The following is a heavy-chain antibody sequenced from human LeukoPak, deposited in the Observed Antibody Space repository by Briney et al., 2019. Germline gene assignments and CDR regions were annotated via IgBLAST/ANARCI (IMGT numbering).Heavy chain of an antibody. CDR2: IKSKIDGGTI. V-gene: IGHV3-15*01. D-gene: IGHD6-25*01. CDR3: TTRRQDGC. CDR1: GFTFSDAW. J-gene: IGHJ4*02. Sequence: GGSLRLSCVASGFTFSDAWMSWVREAPGKGLEWVGRIKSKIDGGTIDYGAPVKGRFTISRDDSRNTLYLQMNSLKTEDTAVYYCTTRRQDGCWGQGTLVTVS.